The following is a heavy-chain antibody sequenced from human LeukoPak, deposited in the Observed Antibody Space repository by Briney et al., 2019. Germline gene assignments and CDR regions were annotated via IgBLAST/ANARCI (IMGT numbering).Heavy chain of an antibody. J-gene: IGHJ4*02. D-gene: IGHD2-21*01. CDR1: GFNFNKFW. CDR3: IGDYQWNY. CDR2: IMKDGSTR. V-gene: IGHV3-7*03. Sequence: PGGSLRLSCAASGFNFNKFWMSWVRQAPGKGLEWVANIMKDGSTRYYVDSVKGRFTISRDNAKNSVYLQMNSLRVEDTAVYYFIGDYQWNYWGQGTLVTVS.